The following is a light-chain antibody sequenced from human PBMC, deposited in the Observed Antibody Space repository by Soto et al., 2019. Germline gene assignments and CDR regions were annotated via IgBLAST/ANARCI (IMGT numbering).Light chain of an antibody. J-gene: IGKJ5*01. CDR2: DVS. CDR1: QSVAPY. Sequence: EIILTQSPATLSLSPGERATLSCTASQSVAPYLLWYQQKPGQAPRLLIYDVSNRATGIPARFSGTGSASDFSLPISSREPEDSAVYYCQQRSVWPPITFGQGTRLEIK. V-gene: IGKV3-11*01. CDR3: QQRSVWPPIT.